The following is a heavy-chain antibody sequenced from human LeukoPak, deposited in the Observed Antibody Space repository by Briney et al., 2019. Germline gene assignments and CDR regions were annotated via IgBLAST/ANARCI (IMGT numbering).Heavy chain of an antibody. CDR3: ARDSYSSSWYGYFDY. CDR2: IYTSGST. V-gene: IGHV4-4*07. D-gene: IGHD6-13*01. Sequence: PSETLPLTCTVSGGSISGYYWSWIRQPAGKGLEWIGRIYTSGSTNYNPSLKSRVTMSLDTSKNQFSLKLSSVTAADTAVYYCARDSYSSSWYGYFDYWGQGTLVTVSS. CDR1: GGSISGYY. J-gene: IGHJ4*02.